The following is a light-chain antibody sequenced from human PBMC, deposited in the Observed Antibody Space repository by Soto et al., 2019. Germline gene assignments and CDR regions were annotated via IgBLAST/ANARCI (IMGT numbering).Light chain of an antibody. CDR1: QSVSSSY. J-gene: IGKJ2*01. CDR2: GAS. CDR3: QQYGSSLGT. Sequence: EIVLTQSPGTLSLSPGERATLSCRASQSVSSSYLAWYQQKPGQAPRLLIYGASSSATGIPDRFSGSGSGTDFTLTISRLEPEDFAVYYCQQYGSSLGTFGQGTKLELK. V-gene: IGKV3-20*01.